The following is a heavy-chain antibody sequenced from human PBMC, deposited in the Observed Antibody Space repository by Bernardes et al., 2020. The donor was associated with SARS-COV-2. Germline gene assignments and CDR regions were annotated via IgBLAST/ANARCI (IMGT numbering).Heavy chain of an antibody. J-gene: IGHJ3*01. CDR3: VASNWASGDGFDV. CDR1: GYTFTDYY. CDR2: IYGATGGT. Sequence: ASVKVSCKASGYTFTDYYIHFVRQAPGQGLEWMGWIYGATGGTNLAQKFQGRVTMTRDTSISTAYMDLIILTSDDTAMYYCVASNWASGDGFDVWGQGTRVTVFS. V-gene: IGHV1-2*02. D-gene: IGHD7-27*01.